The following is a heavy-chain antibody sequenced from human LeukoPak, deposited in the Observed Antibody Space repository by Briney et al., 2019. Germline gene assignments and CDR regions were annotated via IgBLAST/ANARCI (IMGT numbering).Heavy chain of an antibody. CDR1: GYSFTNYW. V-gene: IGHV5-51*01. J-gene: IGHJ4*02. CDR2: IYPGDSDT. Sequence: GESLKISCKGSGYSFTNYWIGWVRQMPGKGLERMVIIYPGDSDTRYIPSFQGQVTISADKSINTAYLHWSSLKASDTAIYYCARSASRYFDWFDYWGQGTLVTVSS. D-gene: IGHD3-9*01. CDR3: ARSASRYFDWFDY.